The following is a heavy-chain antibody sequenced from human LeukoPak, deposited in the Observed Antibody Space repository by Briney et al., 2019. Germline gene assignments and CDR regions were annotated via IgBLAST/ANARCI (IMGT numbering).Heavy chain of an antibody. J-gene: IGHJ4*02. CDR1: GFTFSSYA. V-gene: IGHV3-23*01. D-gene: IGHD5-18*01. CDR2: ISGSGGST. CDR3: AKDKRDVDTATVTWLDY. Sequence: GGSLRLSCAASGFTFSSYAMSWVRQAPGKGLEWVSAISGSGGSTYYADSVKGRFTISRDNSKNTLYLQMNSLRAEDAAVYYCAKDKRDVDTATVTWLDYWGQGTLVTVSS.